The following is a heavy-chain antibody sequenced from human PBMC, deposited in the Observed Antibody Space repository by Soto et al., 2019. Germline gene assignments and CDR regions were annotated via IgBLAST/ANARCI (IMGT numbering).Heavy chain of an antibody. CDR1: GFTVSSNY. CDR2: IYTDDST. V-gene: IGHV3-53*01. Sequence: GGSLRLSCAASGFTVSSNYMSWVRQAPGKGLEWLSVIYTDDSTYYADSVKGRFTISRHNSKNTLYLQMNSLRAEDTAVYYCASFSTYSSSYYYYAMDVWGQGTTVTVSS. CDR3: ASFSTYSSSYYYYAMDV. J-gene: IGHJ6*02. D-gene: IGHD2-2*01.